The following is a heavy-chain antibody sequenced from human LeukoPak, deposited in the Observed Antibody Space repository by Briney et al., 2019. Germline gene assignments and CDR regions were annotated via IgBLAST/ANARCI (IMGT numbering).Heavy chain of an antibody. CDR1: GGSVSSGSYY. D-gene: IGHD3-16*02. CDR3: ARAMFGGVIPDY. CDR2: IYYSGST. V-gene: IGHV4-61*01. Sequence: SETLSLTCTVSGGSVSSGSYYWSWIRQPPGKGLEWIGYIYYSGSTNYNPSLKSRATISVDTSKNQFSLELSSVTAADTAVYYCARAMFGGVIPDYWGQGTLVTVSS. J-gene: IGHJ4*02.